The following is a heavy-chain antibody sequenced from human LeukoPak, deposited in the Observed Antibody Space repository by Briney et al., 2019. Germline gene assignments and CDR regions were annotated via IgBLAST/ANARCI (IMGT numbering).Heavy chain of an antibody. V-gene: IGHV1-69*13. CDR1: GGTFSSYA. J-gene: IGHJ6*02. CDR2: IIPIFGTA. CDR3: ARSGYDSPPYYYYGMDV. D-gene: IGHD5-12*01. Sequence: SVKVSCKASGGTFSSYAISWVRQAPGQGLEWMGGIIPIFGTANYAQKFQGRVTITADESTSTAYMELSSLRSEDTAVYYCARSGYDSPPYYYYGMDVWGQGTTVTVSS.